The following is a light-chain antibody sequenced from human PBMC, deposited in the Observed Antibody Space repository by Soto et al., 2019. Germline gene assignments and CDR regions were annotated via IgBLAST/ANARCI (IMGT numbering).Light chain of an antibody. CDR1: QSVTNNY. J-gene: IGKJ1*01. V-gene: IGKV3-20*01. Sequence: EIVLTQSPGTLSLSPGERATLSCRASQSVTNNYLAWYQQKPSQAPKLLIYGASSRATGIPDRFSGSGSGTDFTLTISRLEPEDFAVYYCQQYGSSPPRTFGQGTKVEIK. CDR3: QQYGSSPPRT. CDR2: GAS.